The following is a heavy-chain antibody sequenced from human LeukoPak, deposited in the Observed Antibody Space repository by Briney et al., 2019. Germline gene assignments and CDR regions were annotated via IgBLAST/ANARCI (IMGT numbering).Heavy chain of an antibody. CDR1: GFDLTTYA. J-gene: IGHJ5*02. V-gene: IGHV3-23*01. Sequence: QTGGSLRLSCAASGFDLTTYAMTWVRQAPAKGLEWVSSIRIGGGGTYYADSVKGRFTISRDNSENTLHLQMNNLRVEDTARYFCARCMVLSQGWCNWFDPRGRGTLVTVSS. D-gene: IGHD6-13*01. CDR3: ARCMVLSQGWCNWFDP. CDR2: IRIGGGGT.